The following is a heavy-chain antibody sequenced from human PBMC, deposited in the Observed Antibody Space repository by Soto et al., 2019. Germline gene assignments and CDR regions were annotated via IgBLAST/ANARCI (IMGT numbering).Heavy chain of an antibody. CDR3: ARERGVLSEAFDI. CDR1: GDSVSSNSAA. CDR2: TYYRSKWYN. V-gene: IGHV6-1*01. J-gene: IGHJ3*02. Sequence: SQTLSLTCAISGDSVSSNSAAWNWLRQSPSRGLEWLGRTYYRSKWYNDYVVSVKSRITINPDTSKNQFSLQLNSVTPEDTAVYYCARERGVLSEAFDIWGQGTVVTLSS. D-gene: IGHD3-10*01.